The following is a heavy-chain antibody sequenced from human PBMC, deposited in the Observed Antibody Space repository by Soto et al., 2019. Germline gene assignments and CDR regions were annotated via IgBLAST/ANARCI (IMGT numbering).Heavy chain of an antibody. CDR1: GYTFTDYY. CDR3: ARLYCSGGSCFRDP. D-gene: IGHD2-15*01. CDR2: INPNSGAT. V-gene: IGHV1-2*04. Sequence: GASVKVSCKASGYTFTDYYLYWVRQAPGQGLEWMGWINPNSGATNYAQKFQGWVTMTRDTSISTAYMEVRRLKSDDTAVYYCARLYCSGGSCFRDPWGQGTLVTVSS. J-gene: IGHJ5*02.